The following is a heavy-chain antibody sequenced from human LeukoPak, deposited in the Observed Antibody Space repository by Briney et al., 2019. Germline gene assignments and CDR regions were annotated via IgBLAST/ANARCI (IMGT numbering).Heavy chain of an antibody. CDR1: GFTFSSYG. CDR3: AKEAGNYDILTGYDY. CDR2: IRYDGSNK. Sequence: GGSLRLSCAASGFTFSSYGMHCVRQAPGKGLEWVAFIRYDGSNKYYADSVKGRFTISRDNSKNTLYLQMNSLRAEDTAVYYCAKEAGNYDILTGYDYWGQGTLVTVSS. J-gene: IGHJ4*02. V-gene: IGHV3-30*02. D-gene: IGHD3-9*01.